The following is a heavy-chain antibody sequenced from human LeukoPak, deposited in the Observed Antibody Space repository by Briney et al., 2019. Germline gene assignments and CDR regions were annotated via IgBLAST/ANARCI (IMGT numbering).Heavy chain of an antibody. CDR1: GGSISSSSYY. J-gene: IGHJ4*02. Sequence: PSETLSLTCTVSGGSISSSSYYWGWIRQPPGKGLEWIGSIYYSGSTYYNPSLKSRVTISVDTSKNQFSLKLSSVTAADAAVYYCARTYYYGSGSYGGFDYWGQGTLVTVSS. D-gene: IGHD3-10*01. CDR3: ARTYYYGSGSYGGFDY. V-gene: IGHV4-39*07. CDR2: IYYSGST.